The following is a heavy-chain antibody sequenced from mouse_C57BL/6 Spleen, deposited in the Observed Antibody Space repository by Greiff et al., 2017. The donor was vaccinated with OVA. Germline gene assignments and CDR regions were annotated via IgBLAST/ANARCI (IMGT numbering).Heavy chain of an antibody. CDR2: FYPGSGSI. V-gene: IGHV1-62-2*01. J-gene: IGHJ1*03. CDR3: ARHEEIYYYGSDWYFDV. Sequence: QVQLKESGAELVKPGASVKLSCKASGYTFTEYTIHWVKQRSGQGLEWIGWFYPGSGSIKYNEKFKDKATLTADKSSSTVYMELSRLTSEDSAVYFCARHEEIYYYGSDWYFDVWGTGTTVTVSS. D-gene: IGHD1-1*01. CDR1: GYTFTEYT.